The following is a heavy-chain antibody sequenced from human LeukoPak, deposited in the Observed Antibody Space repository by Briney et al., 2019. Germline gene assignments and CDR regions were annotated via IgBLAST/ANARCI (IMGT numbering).Heavy chain of an antibody. CDR1: GFTFNNFA. V-gene: IGHV3-66*01. D-gene: IGHD5-12*01. Sequence: PGGSLRLSCAASGFTFNNFAMHWVRQAPGKGLEWVSVIYSGGSTYYADSVKGRFTISRDNSKNTLYLQMNSLRAEDTAVYYCARDRRYSGYDYWGQGTLVTVSS. CDR3: ARDRRYSGYDY. J-gene: IGHJ4*02. CDR2: IYSGGST.